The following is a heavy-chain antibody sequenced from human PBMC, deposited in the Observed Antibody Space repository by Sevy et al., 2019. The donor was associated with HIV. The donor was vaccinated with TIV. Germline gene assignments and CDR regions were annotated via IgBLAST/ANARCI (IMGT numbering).Heavy chain of an antibody. J-gene: IGHJ6*03. V-gene: IGHV5-10-1*01. D-gene: IGHD6-13*01. CDR2: IDPSGSYT. CDR1: GYTFTSYW. Sequence: GESLKISCMGSGYTFTSYWISWVRQMPGKGLEYMGKIDPSGSYTDYSPSFRGHVTISVDKSISTAYLQWSSLMASDTAIYYCARQPAAATGNFYYYYYMDVWGKGTTVTVSS. CDR3: ARQPAAATGNFYYYYYMDV.